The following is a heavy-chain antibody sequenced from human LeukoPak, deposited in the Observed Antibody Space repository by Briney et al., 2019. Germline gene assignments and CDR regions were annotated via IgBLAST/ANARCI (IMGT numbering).Heavy chain of an antibody. D-gene: IGHD3-22*01. V-gene: IGHV3-23*01. J-gene: IGHJ4*02. CDR2: ISAGNDI. CDR1: GFSFNNYA. Sequence: GGSLRLSCAASGFSFNNYAMVWVRQTPGKGLEWVSVISAGNDIVYADSVRGRFTISRDNSKKTLNLQMNSLRAEDTAIYYCAKAIDSSGYNFERGADYWGQGTLVTVSS. CDR3: AKAIDSSGYNFERGADY.